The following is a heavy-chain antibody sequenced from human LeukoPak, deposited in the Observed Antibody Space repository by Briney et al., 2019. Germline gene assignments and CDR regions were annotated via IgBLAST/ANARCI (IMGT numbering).Heavy chain of an antibody. V-gene: IGHV1-69*04. J-gene: IGHJ3*02. Sequence: SVTVSFKASGGTFIIYAMSWVRQAPGQGREGMGRIIPILGIANYAQKFQGRVTITADKSTSTAYMELSSLRSEDTAVYYCAREVQTPDAFDIWGQGTMVTVSS. CDR1: GGTFIIYA. CDR2: IIPILGIA. CDR3: AREVQTPDAFDI.